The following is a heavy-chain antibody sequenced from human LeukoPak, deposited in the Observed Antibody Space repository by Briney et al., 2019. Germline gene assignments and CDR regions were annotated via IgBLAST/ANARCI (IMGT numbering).Heavy chain of an antibody. D-gene: IGHD6-13*01. V-gene: IGHV4-34*01. Sequence: PSETLSLTCAVYGGSFSAYYWSWIRQPPGKGLEWIGEINHSGSTNYNPSLKSRVTISVDTSKNQFSLKLSSVTAADTAVYYCARRRVIAAAGTGYYFDYWGQGTLATVSS. CDR3: ARRRVIAAAGTGYYFDY. CDR1: GGSFSAYY. CDR2: INHSGST. J-gene: IGHJ4*02.